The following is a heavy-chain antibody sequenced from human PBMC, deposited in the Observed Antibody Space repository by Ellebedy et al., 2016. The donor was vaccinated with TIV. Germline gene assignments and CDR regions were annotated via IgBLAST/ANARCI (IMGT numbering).Heavy chain of an antibody. CDR1: GYSFTSYW. CDR2: IDPSDSYT. J-gene: IGHJ4*02. CDR3: ASGGYSYGQSGGDY. Sequence: GESLKISXKGSGYSFTSYWISWVRQMPGKGLEWMGRIDPSDSYTNYSPSFQGHVTISADKSISTAYLQWSSLKASDTAMYYCASGGYSYGQSGGDYWGQGTLVTVSS. D-gene: IGHD5-18*01. V-gene: IGHV5-10-1*01.